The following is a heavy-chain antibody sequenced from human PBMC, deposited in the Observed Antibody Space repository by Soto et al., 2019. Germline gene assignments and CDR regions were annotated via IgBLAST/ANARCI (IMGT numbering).Heavy chain of an antibody. CDR2: IFHTGAT. J-gene: IGHJ4*02. CDR1: GDSISSSSFY. Sequence: SETLSLTWTVSGDSISSSSFYWGWIRQPPGKGLEWIGHIFHTGATYQNPTLKSRLRMSVDTSKNQFSLNLSSVTATDTAVYYCARRRIVPTTNFDYWGQGTLVTVSS. CDR3: ARRRIVPTTNFDY. V-gene: IGHV4-39*01. D-gene: IGHD1-26*01.